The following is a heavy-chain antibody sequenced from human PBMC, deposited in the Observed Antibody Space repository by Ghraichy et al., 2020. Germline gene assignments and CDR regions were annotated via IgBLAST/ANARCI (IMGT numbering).Heavy chain of an antibody. Sequence: GESLNISCAASGFTVSSNYMSWVRQAPGKGLEWVSVIYSDGNAYYADSVKGRFTVSRDNSKNTLYLQMNSLRAEDTAVYYCVSDISTWYYFDYWGQGTLVTVSS. J-gene: IGHJ4*02. CDR1: GFTVSSNY. V-gene: IGHV3-53*01. CDR3: VSDISTWYYFDY. CDR2: IYSDGNA. D-gene: IGHD6-13*01.